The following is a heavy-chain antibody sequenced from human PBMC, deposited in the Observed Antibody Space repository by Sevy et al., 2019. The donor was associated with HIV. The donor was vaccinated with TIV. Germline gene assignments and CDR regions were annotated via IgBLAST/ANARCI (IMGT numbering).Heavy chain of an antibody. CDR2: IKAKSDGGTI. J-gene: IGHJ6*02. V-gene: IGHV3-15*01. D-gene: IGHD2-8*02. CDR1: GFTFSYAW. Sequence: GGSLRLSCAASGFTFSYAWMSWVRQAPGKGLEWVGRIKAKSDGGTIDYAAPVKGRFTISRDESKNTLYLQMNSLKTEDTGIYYCNTDPIIVLLVTDGMDVWGQGTTVTVSS. CDR3: NTDPIIVLLVTDGMDV.